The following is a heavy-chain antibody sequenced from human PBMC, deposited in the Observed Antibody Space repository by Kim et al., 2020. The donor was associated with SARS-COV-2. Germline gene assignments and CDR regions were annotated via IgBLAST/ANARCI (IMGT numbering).Heavy chain of an antibody. D-gene: IGHD3-10*02. CDR3: ARGGGDSVYGEDFDY. J-gene: IGHJ4*02. V-gene: IGHV3-7*04. Sequence: DSVKGRFTISRDNAKNALYLQMNSRGSGDTAVYYCARGGGDSVYGEDFDYWGQGTLVTVSS.